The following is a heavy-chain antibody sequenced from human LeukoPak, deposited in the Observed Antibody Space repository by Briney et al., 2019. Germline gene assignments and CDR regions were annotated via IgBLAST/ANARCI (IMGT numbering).Heavy chain of an antibody. Sequence: GGSLRLSCAASGFIFSDYYMTWIRQAPGKGLEWLSSISTTGTTTYYADSVKGRFTISRDNAKNSLYLQMNSLRAEDTAVYYCARDCGGDCEDAFDIWGQGTMVTVSS. CDR1: GFIFSDYY. D-gene: IGHD2-21*02. CDR2: ISTTGTTT. V-gene: IGHV3-11*01. CDR3: ARDCGGDCEDAFDI. J-gene: IGHJ3*02.